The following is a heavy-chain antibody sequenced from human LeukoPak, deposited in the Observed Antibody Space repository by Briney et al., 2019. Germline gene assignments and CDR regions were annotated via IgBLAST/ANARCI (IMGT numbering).Heavy chain of an antibody. CDR1: GGSISSSSYY. Sequence: SETLSLTCTVSGGSISSSSYYWGWIRQPPGKGLEWIGSIYYSGSTYYNPSLKSRVTISVDMSKNQFSLKLSSVTAADTAVYHCARKGYDSSGKWFDPWGQGTLVTVSS. V-gene: IGHV4-39*01. CDR2: IYYSGST. CDR3: ARKGYDSSGKWFDP. J-gene: IGHJ5*02. D-gene: IGHD3-22*01.